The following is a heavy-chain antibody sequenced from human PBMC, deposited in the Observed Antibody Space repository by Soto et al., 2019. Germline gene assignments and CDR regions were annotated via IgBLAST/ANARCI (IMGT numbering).Heavy chain of an antibody. CDR3: ARHVRGYCSGGSCYFKAGGYYYYYYMDV. Sequence: SETLSLTCTVSGGSISSYYWSWIRQPPGKGLEWIGYIYYSGSTNYNPSLKSRVTISVDTSKNQFSLKLSSVTAADTAVYYCARHVRGYCSGGSCYFKAGGYYYYYYMDVWGKGTTVTVSS. J-gene: IGHJ6*03. V-gene: IGHV4-59*08. CDR2: IYYSGST. D-gene: IGHD2-15*01. CDR1: GGSISSYY.